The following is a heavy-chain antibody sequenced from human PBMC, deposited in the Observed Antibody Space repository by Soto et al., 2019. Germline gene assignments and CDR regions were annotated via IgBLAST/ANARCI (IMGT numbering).Heavy chain of an antibody. Sequence: QVQLVESGGGVVQPGRSLRLSCAVAGFSFSSYGMHWVRQAPGKGLEWVAFISFDGTTIYYADSVKGRFTISRDKSKSTLNLQMTSLRAGDRAVYYCAKYRFHSSPSGAMDVWGQGTTVTVSS. CDR2: ISFDGTTI. V-gene: IGHV3-30*18. CDR3: AKYRFHSSPSGAMDV. CDR1: GFSFSSYG. D-gene: IGHD6-6*01. J-gene: IGHJ6*02.